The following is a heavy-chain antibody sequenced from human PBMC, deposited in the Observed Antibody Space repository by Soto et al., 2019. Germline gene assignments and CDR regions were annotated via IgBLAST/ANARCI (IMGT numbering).Heavy chain of an antibody. CDR3: VTAVRTRLDN. CDR2: IRQSGDRS. Sequence: QLLESGGDLVQPGGSLRLSCAASGFIFSNFAMYWVRRAPGKGLEWVSSIRQSGDRSSYADSAKGRFTISRDNSKNTLYLQMNGLRRDDTAVYYCVTAVRTRLDNWGPGTLVTVSS. J-gene: IGHJ4*02. CDR1: GFIFSNFA. V-gene: IGHV3-23*01. D-gene: IGHD3-10*01.